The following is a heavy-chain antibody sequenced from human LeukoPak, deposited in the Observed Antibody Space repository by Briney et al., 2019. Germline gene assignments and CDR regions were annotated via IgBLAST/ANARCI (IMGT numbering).Heavy chain of an antibody. J-gene: IGHJ4*02. CDR2: ISYDGSNK. Sequence: SGGSLRLSCAASGFIFSSYGMHWVRQAPGKGLEWVAVISYDGSNKYYADSVKGRFSISRDNSKNTLYLQMNSLRAEDTAVYYCAKCPLKNSYGFIYFDCWGQGTLVTVSS. CDR1: GFIFSSYG. V-gene: IGHV3-30*18. D-gene: IGHD3-3*01. CDR3: AKCPLKNSYGFIYFDC.